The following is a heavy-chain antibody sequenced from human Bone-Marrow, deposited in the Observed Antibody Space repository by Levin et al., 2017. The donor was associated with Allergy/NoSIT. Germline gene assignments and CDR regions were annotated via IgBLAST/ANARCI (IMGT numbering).Heavy chain of an antibody. J-gene: IGHJ3*01. CDR3: AKARWELFSPDALDV. V-gene: IGHV3-30*18. D-gene: IGHD1-26*01. CDR1: GFTFSSFG. Sequence: PGGSLRLSCSASGFTFSSFGMHWVRQAPGKGLEWVAVVSNDGNNEFYADSVKGRFTVSRDASQRTIYLQMNSLRSEDTALYFCAKARWELFSPDALDVWGQGTMVTVSS. CDR2: VSNDGNNE.